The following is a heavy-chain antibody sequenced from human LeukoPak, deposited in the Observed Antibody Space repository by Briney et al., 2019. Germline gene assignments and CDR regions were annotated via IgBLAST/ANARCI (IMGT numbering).Heavy chain of an antibody. V-gene: IGHV4-34*01. CDR2: INHSGST. CDR3: ARGPLGGSYSGGAFDY. CDR1: GGSFSGYY. J-gene: IGHJ4*02. Sequence: SETLSLTCAVYGGSFSGYYWSWIRQPPGKGLEWIGEINHSGSTNYNPSLKSRVTISVDTSKNQFSLKLSSVTAADTAVYYCARGPLGGSYSGGAFDYWGQGTLVTVSS. D-gene: IGHD1-26*01.